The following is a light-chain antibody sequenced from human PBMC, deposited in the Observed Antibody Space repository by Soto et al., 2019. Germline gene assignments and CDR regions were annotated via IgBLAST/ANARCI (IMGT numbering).Light chain of an antibody. CDR2: AAS. V-gene: IGKV1-39*01. CDR3: QQSYSAPYT. CDR1: QSIRNY. Sequence: DIQMTQSPSSLSASVGDRVTITCRASQSIRNYLNWYQQKPGKAPKLLIYAASSLQSGVPSRFSGSGSWTDFTLTFSSLQPEDFATYYCQQSYSAPYTFGQGTKLEIK. J-gene: IGKJ2*01.